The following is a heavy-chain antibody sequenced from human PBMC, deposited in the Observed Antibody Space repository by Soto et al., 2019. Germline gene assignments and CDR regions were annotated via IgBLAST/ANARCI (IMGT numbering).Heavy chain of an antibody. Sequence: SVKVSCNASGGTFSTYAVSWVRQAPGQGLEWMGGIIPVFGAASSAQRFQDRLTITADSSTSTAYMELSSLRSADTAVYYCAGAYGDRYLAGYSSSSLDPWGQGTLVTV. V-gene: IGHV1-69*13. D-gene: IGHD6-13*01. CDR1: GGTFSTYA. CDR3: AGAYGDRYLAGYSSSSLDP. J-gene: IGHJ5*02. CDR2: IIPVFGAA.